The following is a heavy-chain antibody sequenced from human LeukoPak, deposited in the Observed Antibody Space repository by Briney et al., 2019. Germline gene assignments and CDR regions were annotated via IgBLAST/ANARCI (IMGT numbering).Heavy chain of an antibody. Sequence: SGTLSLTCGVSGGSISGTNWWSWVRQPPGQGLEWIGEISLAGQTNYNPSLKSRVTISVDTSKNQFALKLSSVTAADTAVYYCARQSGSSSGLDYWGQGTLVTVSS. V-gene: IGHV4-4*02. CDR2: ISLAGQT. CDR1: GGSISGTNW. CDR3: ARQSGSSSGLDY. D-gene: IGHD6-6*01. J-gene: IGHJ4*02.